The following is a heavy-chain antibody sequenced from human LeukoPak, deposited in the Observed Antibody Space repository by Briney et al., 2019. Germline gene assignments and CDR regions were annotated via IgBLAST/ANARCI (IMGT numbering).Heavy chain of an antibody. V-gene: IGHV3-7*01. D-gene: IGHD6-6*01. CDR2: INQDGSEK. CDR3: ARVLEYSRSSPFDY. J-gene: IGHJ4*02. CDR1: GFTFSSYT. Sequence: GGSLRLSCAASGFTFSSYTINWVRQAPGKGLEWVANINQDGSEKYYVDSVKGRFTISRDDAKNSLYLQMNSLRAEDTAVYYCARVLEYSRSSPFDYWGQGTLVTVSS.